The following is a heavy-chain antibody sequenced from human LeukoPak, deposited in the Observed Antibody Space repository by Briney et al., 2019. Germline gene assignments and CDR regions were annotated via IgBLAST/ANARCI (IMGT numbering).Heavy chain of an antibody. V-gene: IGHV3-33*01. CDR3: ARASGPFDY. D-gene: IGHD3-10*01. Sequence: GGSLRLSCAASGFTFSVYGMHWVRQAPGKGLEWVGVIWNDGSNKYYADSAKGRFTISRDNSKNTLYLQMNSLRAEDTAVYSCARASGPFDYWGQGTLVTVSS. J-gene: IGHJ4*02. CDR2: IWNDGSNK. CDR1: GFTFSVYG.